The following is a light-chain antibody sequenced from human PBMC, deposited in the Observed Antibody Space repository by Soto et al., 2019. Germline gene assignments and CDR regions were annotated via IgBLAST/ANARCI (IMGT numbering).Light chain of an antibody. CDR2: DAS. CDR1: QSISTW. J-gene: IGKJ4*01. V-gene: IGKV1-5*01. CDR3: QQFGSSPLLT. Sequence: DIQMTQSPSTLSASVGDRVTITCRASQSISTWLAWYQQKPGKAPKLLIYDASSLESGVPSRFSGSGSGTDFTLAISRLEPEDFAVYYCQQFGSSPLLTFGGGTKVDIK.